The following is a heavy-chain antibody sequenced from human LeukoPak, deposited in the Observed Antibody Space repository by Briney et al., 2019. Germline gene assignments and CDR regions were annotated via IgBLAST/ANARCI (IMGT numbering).Heavy chain of an antibody. CDR2: ISGSNDNT. J-gene: IGHJ4*02. Sequence: GGSLRLSCAASGFTFSNYAMSCVRQPPGNGLEWVSSISGSNDNTYYADSVKDGFTISRDNYKNALSLQMNSLRAEDTAVYYCAKDTGSVSYESGGYWGQGTLVTVSS. V-gene: IGHV3-23*01. CDR3: AKDTGSVSYESGGY. D-gene: IGHD1-26*01. CDR1: GFTFSNYA.